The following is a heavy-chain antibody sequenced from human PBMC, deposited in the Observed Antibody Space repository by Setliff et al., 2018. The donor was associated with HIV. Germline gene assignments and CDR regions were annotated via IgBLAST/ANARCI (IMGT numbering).Heavy chain of an antibody. Sequence: GGSLRLSCAASGFSFSSFAMSWVRQAPGKGLELVSAIYGGGSYTYYVDSVKGRFTISRDNSQNTLYLQMHSLRVEDTAAYYCAKGVKWLDPWGQGIQVTVSS. CDR3: AKGVKWLDP. D-gene: IGHD3-16*01. CDR1: GFSFSSFA. CDR2: IYGGGSYT. V-gene: IGHV3-23*03. J-gene: IGHJ5*02.